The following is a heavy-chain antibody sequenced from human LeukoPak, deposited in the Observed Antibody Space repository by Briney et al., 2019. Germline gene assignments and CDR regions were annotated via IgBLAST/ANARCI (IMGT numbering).Heavy chain of an antibody. Sequence: GGSLRLSCAASGFTFSSYGMHWVRQAPGKGLEWVAFIRYDGSNKYYAGSVKGRFTISRDNSKNTLYLQVNSLRAEDTAVYYCAKDGSSGWYGGSFDYWGQGTLVTVSS. CDR3: AKDGSSGWYGGSFDY. CDR2: IRYDGSNK. V-gene: IGHV3-30*02. J-gene: IGHJ4*02. CDR1: GFTFSSYG. D-gene: IGHD6-19*01.